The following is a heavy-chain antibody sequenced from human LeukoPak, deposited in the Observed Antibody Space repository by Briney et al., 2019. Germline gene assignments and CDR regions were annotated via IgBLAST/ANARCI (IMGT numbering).Heavy chain of an antibody. CDR2: IKSKTDGGTT. J-gene: IGHJ4*02. CDR1: GVTFSNAW. D-gene: IGHD4-23*01. CDR3: TTRPSPPKTLSGY. Sequence: PGGSLRLSCAASGVTFSNAWMSWVRQAPGKGLEWVGRIKSKTDGGTTDYAAPVKGRFTISRDDSKNTLYLQMNSLKTEDTAVYYCTTRPSPPKTLSGYWGQGTLVTVSS. V-gene: IGHV3-15*01.